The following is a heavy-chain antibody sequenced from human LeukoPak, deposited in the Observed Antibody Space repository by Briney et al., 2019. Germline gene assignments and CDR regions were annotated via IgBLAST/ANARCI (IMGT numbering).Heavy chain of an antibody. D-gene: IGHD6-6*01. Sequence: GGSLRLSCAASGFTFSSYAMSWVRQAPGKGLEWVSATSGSGGSTYYADSVKGRFAISRDNSKNTLYLQMNSLRAEDTAVYYCAKDQSIAGQYYFDYWGQGTLVTVSS. CDR1: GFTFSSYA. CDR3: AKDQSIAGQYYFDY. V-gene: IGHV3-23*01. J-gene: IGHJ4*02. CDR2: TSGSGGST.